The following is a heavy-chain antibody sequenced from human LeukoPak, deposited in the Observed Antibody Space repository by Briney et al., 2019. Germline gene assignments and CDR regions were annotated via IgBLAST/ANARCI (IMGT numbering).Heavy chain of an antibody. CDR3: SRYDSDTGDFDP. J-gene: IGHJ5*02. Sequence: SETLSLTCAVYGGSFSGYFWSWIRQSPGKGLEWIGLLNYSGTTYYNPSFKSRVSISIDRSRTQFSLKLSSVTAADTAFYYCSRYDSDTGDFDPWGQGTLVTISS. V-gene: IGHV4-34*10. D-gene: IGHD2-21*01. CDR2: LNYSGTT. CDR1: GGSFSGYF.